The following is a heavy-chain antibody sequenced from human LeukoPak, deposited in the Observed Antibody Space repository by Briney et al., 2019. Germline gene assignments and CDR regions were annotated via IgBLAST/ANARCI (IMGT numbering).Heavy chain of an antibody. CDR2: IYYSGST. J-gene: IGHJ4*02. D-gene: IGHD5/OR15-5a*01. CDR3: SRAPAVSTAYDY. CDR1: GGSISSYY. Sequence: SSETLSLTCTVSGGSISSYYWSWIRQPPGEGLEWVGHIYYSGSTNYNPSLKRRVTISVETSKNQFSLKLSSVTAADTAVYYCSRAPAVSTAYDYWGQGTLVTVSS. V-gene: IGHV4-59*01.